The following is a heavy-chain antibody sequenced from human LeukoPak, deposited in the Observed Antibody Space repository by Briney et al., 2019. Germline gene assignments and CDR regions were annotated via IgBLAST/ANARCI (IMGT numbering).Heavy chain of an antibody. D-gene: IGHD6-19*01. Sequence: SETLSLTCTVSGGSISSGGYYWSWIRQHPGKGLEWIGYIYYSGSTYYNPSLKSRVTISVDTSKNQFSLKLSSVTAADTAVYYCARLSYSSGWYEDAFGIWGQGTMVTVSS. CDR3: ARLSYSSGWYEDAFGI. CDR1: GGSISSGGYY. CDR2: IYYSGST. J-gene: IGHJ3*02. V-gene: IGHV4-31*03.